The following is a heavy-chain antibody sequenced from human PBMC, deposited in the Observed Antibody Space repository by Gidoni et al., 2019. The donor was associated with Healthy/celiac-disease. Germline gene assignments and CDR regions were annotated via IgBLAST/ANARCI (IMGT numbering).Heavy chain of an antibody. J-gene: IGHJ4*02. D-gene: IGHD2-21*02. CDR3: ARAYCGGDCYSFFDY. CDR1: GGTFSSYA. CDR2: IIPTFGTA. V-gene: IGHV1-69*01. Sequence: QVQLVQSGAEVKKPGSSVTVSCKASGGTFSSYATRWVRQAPGQGLELMGGIIPTFGTANYAQKFQGRVTITADESTSTAYMELSSLRSEDTAVYYCARAYCGGDCYSFFDYWGQGTLVTVSS.